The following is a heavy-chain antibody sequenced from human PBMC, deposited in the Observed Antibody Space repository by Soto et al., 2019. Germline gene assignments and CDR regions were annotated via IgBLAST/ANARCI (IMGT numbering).Heavy chain of an antibody. Sequence: QVQLQESGPGLVKPSGTLSLTCAVSGGSISSSNWWSWVRQPPGKGLEWIGEIFHSGSTNYNPSPQSRVTISXDKTKXXFSLKLNSVTAADTAVYYCAREGDTAMVQLQAWDYWGQGTLVTVSS. CDR2: IFHSGST. J-gene: IGHJ4*02. V-gene: IGHV4-4*02. D-gene: IGHD5-18*01. CDR1: GGSISSSNW. CDR3: AREGDTAMVQLQAWDY.